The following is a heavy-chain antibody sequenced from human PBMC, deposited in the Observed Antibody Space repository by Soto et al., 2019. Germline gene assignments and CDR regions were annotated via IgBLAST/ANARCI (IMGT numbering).Heavy chain of an antibody. CDR1: GFTVTSSY. D-gene: IGHD6-19*01. Sequence: EVQLVESGGGLVQPGGSLRLSCTASGFTVTSSYISWVRQAPGKRLEWVSTIYSSGSTYYADSVRGRFIISRDISENTVDLQMNSLTVEDTAVDYCAREASGSGWWSQGSFESWGQGTLVTVSS. CDR3: AREASGSGWWSQGSFES. CDR2: IYSSGST. J-gene: IGHJ5*01. V-gene: IGHV3-66*01.